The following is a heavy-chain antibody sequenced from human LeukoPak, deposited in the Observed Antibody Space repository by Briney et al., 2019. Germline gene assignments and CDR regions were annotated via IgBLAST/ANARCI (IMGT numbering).Heavy chain of an antibody. CDR1: GGSVSSSSYY. D-gene: IGHD3-10*01. V-gene: IGHV4-39*01. CDR3: ARYYYGLGKEAY. J-gene: IGHJ4*02. CDR2: IYYSGST. Sequence: SETLSLTCTVSGGSVSSSSYYWGWIRQPPGKGLEWIGSIYYSGSTSYNPSLMSRVTISVDTSKNQFSLKLSSVTAADTAVYYCARYYYGLGKEAYWGQGTLVTVSS.